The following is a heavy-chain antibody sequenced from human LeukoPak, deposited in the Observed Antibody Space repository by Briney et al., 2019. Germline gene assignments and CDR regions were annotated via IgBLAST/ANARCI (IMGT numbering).Heavy chain of an antibody. J-gene: IGHJ4*02. D-gene: IGHD6-19*01. CDR2: IYYSGST. CDR3: AREVSIAVAGTHF. V-gene: IGHV4-59*13. CDR1: GVSISSYY. Sequence: SETLSLTCTVSGVSISSYYWSWIRQPPGKGLEWIGYIYYSGSTNCNPSLKSRVTISVDTSKNQFSLKLSSVTAADTAVYYCAREVSIAVAGTHFWGQGTLVTVSS.